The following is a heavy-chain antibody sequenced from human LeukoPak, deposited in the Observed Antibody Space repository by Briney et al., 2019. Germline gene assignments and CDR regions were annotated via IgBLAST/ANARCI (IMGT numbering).Heavy chain of an antibody. D-gene: IGHD2-21*02. V-gene: IGHV3-73*01. CDR1: GLTFSASG. J-gene: IGHJ4*02. Sequence: PGGSLKLSCAASGLTFSASGVHWVRQASGKGPEWVGRIAGKANNYVTLYAASVKGSFTISRDDSQNTAYLQMTSLKTEDTAVYCCTTQAYCGGDCYCNWGQGTLVTVSS. CDR3: TTQAYCGGDCYCN. CDR2: IAGKANNYVT.